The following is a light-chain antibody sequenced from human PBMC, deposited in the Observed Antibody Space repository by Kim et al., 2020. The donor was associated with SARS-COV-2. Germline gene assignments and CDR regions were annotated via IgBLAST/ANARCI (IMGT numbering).Light chain of an antibody. CDR1: QSISDY. CDR2: KAS. V-gene: IGKV1-5*03. Sequence: DIQMTQSPSTLSASVGDRVTITCRASQSISDYLAWYQQKPGKAPKLLIYKASNLESGVPSRFSGSGSGTEFTLTISSLQPDDFATYYCQQDNTYPWTFGQGTKLEI. J-gene: IGKJ1*01. CDR3: QQDNTYPWT.